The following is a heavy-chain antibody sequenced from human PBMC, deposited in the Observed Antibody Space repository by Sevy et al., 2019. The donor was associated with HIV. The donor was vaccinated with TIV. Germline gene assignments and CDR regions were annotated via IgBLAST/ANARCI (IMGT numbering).Heavy chain of an antibody. CDR3: ARDPGYSGYDWGALTYYFDY. Sequence: GGSLRLSCEAFGFSFSNYGMHWVRQAPGKGPEWVSSIRLDGNDKQYADSVKGRFTISRDNSKNRLNLQMNGLRAEDTAVYYCARDPGYSGYDWGALTYYFDYWGQGTLVTVSS. D-gene: IGHD5-12*01. CDR1: GFSFSNYG. J-gene: IGHJ4*02. CDR2: IRLDGNDK. V-gene: IGHV3-30*02.